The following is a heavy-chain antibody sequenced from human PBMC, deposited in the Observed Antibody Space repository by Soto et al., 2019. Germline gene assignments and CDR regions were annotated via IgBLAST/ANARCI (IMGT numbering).Heavy chain of an antibody. CDR2: IYYSGST. D-gene: IGHD3-22*01. Sequence: KPSETLSLTCTVSGGSVSSGSYYWSWIRQPPGKGLEWIGYIYYSGSTNYNPSLKSRVTISVDTSKNQFSLKLSSVTAADTAVYYCAREYLVGKWLLPTQFDYWGQGTLVTVSS. J-gene: IGHJ4*02. CDR3: AREYLVGKWLLPTQFDY. V-gene: IGHV4-61*01. CDR1: GGSVSSGSYY.